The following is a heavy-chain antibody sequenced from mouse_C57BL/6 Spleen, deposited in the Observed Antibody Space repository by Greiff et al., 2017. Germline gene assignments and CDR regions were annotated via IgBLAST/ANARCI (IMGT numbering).Heavy chain of an antibody. D-gene: IGHD2-1*01. CDR2: ISAGGSYT. CDR3: AREGKDWYFDV. J-gene: IGHJ1*03. Sequence: DVKLVESGGGLVKPGGSLKLSCAASGFTFSSYAMSWVRQTPEKRLAWVATISAGGSYTYYPDNVKGRFPISRDNPRNNLYLLISLLKYEDTAKYYCAREGKDWYFDVWGTGTTVTVSA. CDR1: GFTFSSYA. V-gene: IGHV5-4*03.